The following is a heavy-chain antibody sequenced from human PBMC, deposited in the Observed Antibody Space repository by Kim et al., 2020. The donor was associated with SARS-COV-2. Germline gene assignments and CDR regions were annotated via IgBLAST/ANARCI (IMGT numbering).Heavy chain of an antibody. CDR2: IRSKAYGGTT. Sequence: GGSLRLSCIVSGFTFGDYAMSWVRQAPGKGLEWVSFIRSKAYGGTTEYAASVKGRFTISRDDSKSIASLQMNSLKTEDTAVYYCTRIYGDYEEYPENFDYWGQGTLVTVSS. V-gene: IGHV3-49*04. CDR1: GFTFGDYA. D-gene: IGHD4-17*01. J-gene: IGHJ4*02. CDR3: TRIYGDYEEYPENFDY.